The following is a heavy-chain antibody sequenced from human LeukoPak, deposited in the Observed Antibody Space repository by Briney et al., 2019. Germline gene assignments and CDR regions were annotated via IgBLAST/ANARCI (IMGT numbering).Heavy chain of an antibody. D-gene: IGHD6-19*01. Sequence: PSETLSLTCTVSGGSISSYYWSWIRQPAGKGLEWIGRIYTSESTNYNPSLKSRVTMLVDTSKNQFSLNLNSVTAADTAVYYCARGMYSSAWSFDYWGQGTLVTVSS. CDR3: ARGMYSSAWSFDY. CDR1: GGSISSYY. CDR2: IYTSEST. J-gene: IGHJ4*02. V-gene: IGHV4-4*07.